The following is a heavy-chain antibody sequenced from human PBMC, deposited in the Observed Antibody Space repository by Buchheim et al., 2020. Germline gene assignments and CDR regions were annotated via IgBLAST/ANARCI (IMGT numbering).Heavy chain of an antibody. CDR1: GFTFSSYW. D-gene: IGHD6-13*01. V-gene: IGHV3-7*01. Sequence: EVQLVESGGGLVQPGGSLRLSCAASGFTFSSYWMSWVRQAPGKGLEWVANIKQDGSEKYYVDSVKGRFTISSSNAKNSPDLQMNSLRAEDTAVYYCARVGIAAAGFPPPFDPWGQGTL. CDR2: IKQDGSEK. CDR3: ARVGIAAAGFPPPFDP. J-gene: IGHJ5*02.